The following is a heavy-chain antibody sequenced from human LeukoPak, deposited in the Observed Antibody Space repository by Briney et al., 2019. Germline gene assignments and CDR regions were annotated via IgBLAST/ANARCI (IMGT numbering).Heavy chain of an antibody. D-gene: IGHD1-1*01. J-gene: IGHJ4*02. CDR2: INPNSGGT. CDR3: ARLATTLIPFDF. CDR1: GYTFTGYF. V-gene: IGHV1-2*02. Sequence: ASVKVSCTASGYTFTGYFVYWVRQAPGQGLEWIGWINPNSGGTDYAQKFQGRVTLTRDTSISTAYMELSRLSSDDTAVYYCARLATTLIPFDFWGQGTLVTVSS.